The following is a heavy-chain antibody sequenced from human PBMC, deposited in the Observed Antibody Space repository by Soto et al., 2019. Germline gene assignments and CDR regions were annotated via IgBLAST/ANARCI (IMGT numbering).Heavy chain of an antibody. CDR1: GDGFTTSG. CDR3: VPFYYYGSGSYGMDV. Sequence: APVKVCWKSSGDGFTTSGISWVRQATGQGLEWMGWISTDNDHANYAQNLQGRVTITADEPTSTAYMELSSLRSEDTAVYYCVPFYYYGSGSYGMDVWGQGTTVTVSS. J-gene: IGHJ6*02. V-gene: IGHV1-18*01. D-gene: IGHD3-10*01. CDR2: ISTDNDHA.